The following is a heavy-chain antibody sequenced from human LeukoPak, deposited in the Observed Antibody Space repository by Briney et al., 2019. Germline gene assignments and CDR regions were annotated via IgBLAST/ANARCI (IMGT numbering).Heavy chain of an antibody. CDR2: INSDGSST. CDR3: ALDGYNSYFFDY. Sequence: GGSLRLSCAASGFTFSGYWMHWVRQAPGKGLVWVSRINSDGSSTNYADSVKGRFTISRDNAKSTLYLQMNSLRDEDTAVYYCALDGYNSYFFDYWGQGTLVTVSS. J-gene: IGHJ4*02. V-gene: IGHV3-74*01. D-gene: IGHD5-24*01. CDR1: GFTFSGYW.